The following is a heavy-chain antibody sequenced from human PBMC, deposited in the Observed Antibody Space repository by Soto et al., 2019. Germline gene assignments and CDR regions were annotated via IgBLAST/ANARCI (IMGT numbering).Heavy chain of an antibody. D-gene: IGHD6-13*01. V-gene: IGHV3-21*01. J-gene: IGHJ5*02. CDR2: ISSNSAYI. CDR3: TRDASRDSSARGWFDP. CDR1: GFTFRSFT. Sequence: GGSLRLSCAASGFTFRSFTMNWVRQAPGKGLEWVSTISSNSAYIYYTDALRGRFTISRDNAKNSLHLQMNSLRAEDTTVYYCTRDASRDSSARGWFDPWGPGTLVTVSS.